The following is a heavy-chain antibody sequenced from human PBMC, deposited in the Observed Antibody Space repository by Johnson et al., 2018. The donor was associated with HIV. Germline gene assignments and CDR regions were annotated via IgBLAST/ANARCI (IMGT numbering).Heavy chain of an antibody. J-gene: IGHJ3*02. CDR1: GFTFSNAW. Sequence: VQLVESGGGLVKPGGSLRLSCAASGFTFSNAWMSWVRQAPGKGLEWVANIKQDGSAKYYVDSVKGRFTISRDNAKNSLYLQMNSLRAEETAVYYCARDRGFFSLRARDAFDIWGQGTMVTVSS. CDR2: IKQDGSAK. D-gene: IGHD3-10*01. V-gene: IGHV3-7*03. CDR3: ARDRGFFSLRARDAFDI.